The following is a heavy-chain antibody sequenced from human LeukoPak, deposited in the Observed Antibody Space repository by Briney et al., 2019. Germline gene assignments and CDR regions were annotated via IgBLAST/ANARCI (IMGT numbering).Heavy chain of an antibody. J-gene: IGHJ4*02. CDR1: GFTFSSYA. CDR3: ARAMDGYNGRIHSPDY. D-gene: IGHD5-24*01. V-gene: IGHV3-30*04. Sequence: PGRSLRLSCAASGFTFSSYAMHWVRQAPGKGLEWVAVISYDGSNKYYADSVKGRFTISRDNSKNTLYLQMNSLRSDDTAVYYCARAMDGYNGRIHSPDYWGQGTLVTVSS. CDR2: ISYDGSNK.